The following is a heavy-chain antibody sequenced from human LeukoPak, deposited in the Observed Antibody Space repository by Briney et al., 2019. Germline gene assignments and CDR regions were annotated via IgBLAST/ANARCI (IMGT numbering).Heavy chain of an antibody. D-gene: IGHD2-15*01. Sequence: LGGSLRLSCAASGFTFSSYAMHWVRQAPGKGLEWVAVISYDGSNKYYADSVKGRFTISRDNSKNTLYLQMNSLRAEDTAVYYCARDRIVVVAATPVYWGQGTLVTVSS. J-gene: IGHJ4*02. CDR2: ISYDGSNK. CDR1: GFTFSSYA. V-gene: IGHV3-30-3*01. CDR3: ARDRIVVVAATPVY.